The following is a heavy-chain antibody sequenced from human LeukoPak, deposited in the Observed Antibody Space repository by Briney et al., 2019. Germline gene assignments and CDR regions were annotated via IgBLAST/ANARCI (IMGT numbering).Heavy chain of an antibody. CDR3: AGKRI. V-gene: IGHV4-34*01. CDR2: INHSGST. D-gene: IGHD2-15*01. Sequence: SETLSLTCGVSGYSISSGYYWSWIRQPPGKGLEWIGEINHSGSTNYNPSLKSRVTISVDTSKNQFSLKLSSVTAADTAVYYCAGKRIWGRGTLVTVSP. CDR1: GYSISSGYY. J-gene: IGHJ4*02.